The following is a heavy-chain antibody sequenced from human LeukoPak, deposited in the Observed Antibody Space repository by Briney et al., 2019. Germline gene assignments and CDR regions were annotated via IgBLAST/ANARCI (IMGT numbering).Heavy chain of an antibody. J-gene: IGHJ4*02. CDR2: IYYSGST. Sequence: PSETLSLTCTVSGGSISSYYWSWIRQPPGKGLEWIGYIYYSGSTNYNPSLKSRVTISVDTSKNQFSLKLSSVTAADTAVYCCARGRLARDYFDYWGQGTLVTVSS. V-gene: IGHV4-59*01. D-gene: IGHD1-26*01. CDR3: ARGRLARDYFDY. CDR1: GGSISSYY.